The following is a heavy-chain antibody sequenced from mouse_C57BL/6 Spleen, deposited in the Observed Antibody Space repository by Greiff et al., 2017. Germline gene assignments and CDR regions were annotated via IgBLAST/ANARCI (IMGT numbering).Heavy chain of an antibody. J-gene: IGHJ1*03. CDR3: ASFPYYYGSSSLWYFDV. CDR2: ISYDGSN. V-gene: IGHV3-6*01. CDR1: GYSITSGYY. Sequence: EVQLVESGPGLVKPSQSLSLTCSVTGYSITSGYYWNWIRQFPGNKLEWMGYISYDGSNNYNPSLKNRIAITRDTSKNQFFLKLNSVTTEDTATYYCASFPYYYGSSSLWYFDVWGTGTTVTVSS. D-gene: IGHD1-1*01.